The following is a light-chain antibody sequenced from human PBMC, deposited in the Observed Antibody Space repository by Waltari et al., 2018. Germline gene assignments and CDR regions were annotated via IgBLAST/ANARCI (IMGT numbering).Light chain of an antibody. Sequence: SYELTQPPSVSVSPGQTASITCSGDKLGDKYACWYQQKPGQPPVLVIYQDSKRPSGIPERFSGSTSGNTATLTISGTQAMDEADYYCQAWDSSTAVFVGGTKLTVL. V-gene: IGLV3-1*01. CDR3: QAWDSSTAV. CDR2: QDS. CDR1: KLGDKY. J-gene: IGLJ2*01.